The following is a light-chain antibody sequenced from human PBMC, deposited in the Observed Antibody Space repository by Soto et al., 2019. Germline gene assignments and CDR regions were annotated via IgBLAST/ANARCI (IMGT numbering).Light chain of an antibody. CDR3: QPYGSSPT. V-gene: IGKV3-20*01. Sequence: EIVLTQSPGTLSLSPGERATLSCRASQSVSSVYLVWYQQKPGQAPRLLIYGASSRATGIPDRFSGSGSGTDFSLTISRLEPEVVAVYYCQPYGSSPTFVHRTKVDIK. J-gene: IGKJ1*01. CDR2: GAS. CDR1: QSVSSVY.